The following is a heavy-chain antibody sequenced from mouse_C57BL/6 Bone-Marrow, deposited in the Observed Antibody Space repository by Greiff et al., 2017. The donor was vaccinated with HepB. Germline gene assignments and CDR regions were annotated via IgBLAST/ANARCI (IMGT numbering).Heavy chain of an antibody. CDR2: ISDGGSYT. J-gene: IGHJ3*01. CDR3: TRGGGPLLRYLPEFAY. CDR1: GFTFSSYA. Sequence: EVQLVESGGGLVKPGGSLKLSCAASGFTFSSYAMSWVRQTPEKRLEWVATISDGGSYTYYPDNVKGRFTISRDNAKNNLYLQMSHLKAEDTAMYYCTRGGGPLLRYLPEFAYWGQGTRVTVSA. D-gene: IGHD1-1*01. V-gene: IGHV5-4*01.